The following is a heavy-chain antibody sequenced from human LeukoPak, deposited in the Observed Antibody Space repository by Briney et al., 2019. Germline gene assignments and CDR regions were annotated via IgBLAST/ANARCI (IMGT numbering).Heavy chain of an antibody. CDR1: GGSISSYY. CDR2: IYYSGST. D-gene: IGHD3-22*01. J-gene: IGHJ2*01. CDR3: ARTPTLYYYDSSGSRWYFDL. V-gene: IGHV4-59*01. Sequence: SETLSLTCTVSGGSISSYYWSWLRQPAGKGLEWIGYIYYSGSTNYNPSLKSRVTISVDTSKNQFSLKLSSVTAADTAVYYCARTPTLYYYDSSGSRWYFDLWGRGTLVTVSS.